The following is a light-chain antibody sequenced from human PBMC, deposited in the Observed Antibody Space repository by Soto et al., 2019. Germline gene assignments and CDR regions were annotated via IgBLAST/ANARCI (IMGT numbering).Light chain of an antibody. CDR3: QQYDSYYPLT. CDR1: QSISSW. Sequence: IQLTQSPSSLSASVGDRVTITCRASQSISSWLAWYQQKPGKATKLMIYKASGLESGVPSRFSGSGSGTDFTLTLSSLQPDDFANYYCQQYDSYYPLTFGGGTKVDIK. J-gene: IGKJ4*01. V-gene: IGKV1-5*03. CDR2: KAS.